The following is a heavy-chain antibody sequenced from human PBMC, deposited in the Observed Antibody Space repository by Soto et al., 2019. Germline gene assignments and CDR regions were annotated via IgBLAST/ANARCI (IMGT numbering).Heavy chain of an antibody. V-gene: IGHV1-8*01. CDR1: GYTFTSYD. D-gene: IGHD3-10*01. CDR2: MNPNSGNT. CDR3: ARGLVRVSGIYSSNYYYYYMDF. J-gene: IGHJ6*03. Sequence: GASVKVSCKASGYTFTSYDINWVRQATGQGLEWMGWMNPNSGNTGYAQKFQGRVTMTRNTSISTAYMELSSLRSEDTAVYYCARGLVRVSGIYSSNYYYYYMDFGGKGTTVTVSS.